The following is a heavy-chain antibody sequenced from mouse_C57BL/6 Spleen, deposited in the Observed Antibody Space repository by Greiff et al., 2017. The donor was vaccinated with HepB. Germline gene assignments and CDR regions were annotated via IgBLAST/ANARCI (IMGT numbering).Heavy chain of an antibody. V-gene: IGHV5-6*01. D-gene: IGHD2-4*01. CDR2: ISSGGSYT. J-gene: IGHJ1*03. CDR3: ARGGDYARYFDV. Sequence: EVKLVESGGDLVKPGGSLKLSCAASGFTFSSYGMSWVRQTPDKRLEWVATISSGGSYTYYPDSVKGRFTISRDNAKNTLYLQMSSLKSEDTAMYYCARGGDYARYFDVWGTGTTVTVSS. CDR1: GFTFSSYG.